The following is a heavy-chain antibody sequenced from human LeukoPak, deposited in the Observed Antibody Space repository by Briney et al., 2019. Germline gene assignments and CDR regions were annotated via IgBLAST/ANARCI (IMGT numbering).Heavy chain of an antibody. Sequence: SETLSLTCAVYGGSFSGYHWSWIRQPPGKGLEWIGEINHRGSTNYDPSLKSRVTISADTSKNQFSLKLSSVTAADTAVYYCAREDTAMAYFDYGGQGTLVTASS. CDR3: AREDTAMAYFDY. D-gene: IGHD5-18*01. V-gene: IGHV4-34*01. CDR2: INHRGST. CDR1: GGSFSGYH. J-gene: IGHJ4*02.